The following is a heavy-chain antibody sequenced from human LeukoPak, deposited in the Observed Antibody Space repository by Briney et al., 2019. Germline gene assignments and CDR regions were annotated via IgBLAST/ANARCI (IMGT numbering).Heavy chain of an antibody. CDR1: GVNFASYA. Sequence: SGGSLRLSCAASGVNFASYAMYWVRQAPGRGLEWVASISYDGRDKYYVDSVKGRFFISKDSSMSALYLDMNSLRPEDTALYYCVRDLYSRSPYFDVWGQGTLVTVSS. V-gene: IGHV3-30*03. J-gene: IGHJ4*02. CDR2: ISYDGRDK. D-gene: IGHD2-21*01. CDR3: VRDLYSRSPYFDV.